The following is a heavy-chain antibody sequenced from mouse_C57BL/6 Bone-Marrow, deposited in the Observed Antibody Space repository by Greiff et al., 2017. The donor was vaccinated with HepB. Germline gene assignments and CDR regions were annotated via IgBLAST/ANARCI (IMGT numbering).Heavy chain of an antibody. CDR1: GYSITSGYY. Sequence: EVHLVESGPGLVKPSQSLSLTCSVTGYSITSGYYWNWIRQFPGNKLEWMGYISYDGSNNYNPSLKNRISITRDTSKNQFFLKLNSVTTEDTATYYCAALITTVVAGYFDYWGQGTTLTVSS. D-gene: IGHD1-1*01. CDR3: AALITTVVAGYFDY. CDR2: ISYDGSN. J-gene: IGHJ2*01. V-gene: IGHV3-6*01.